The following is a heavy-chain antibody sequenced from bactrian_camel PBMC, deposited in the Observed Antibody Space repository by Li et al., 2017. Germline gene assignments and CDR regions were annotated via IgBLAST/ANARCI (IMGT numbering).Heavy chain of an antibody. Sequence: VQLVESGGGSVQPGGSLRLSCGASGHTYSSNCMGWFRQAPGKEREGVAIIYTNGGGPTYYADSVKGRFTISHDNAKNAVYLQMDSLKPEDTAMYYCAAAQGYGGGLRRLLTSPALFGYSGQGTQVTVS. V-gene: IGHV3S40*01. J-gene: IGHJ6*01. CDR1: GHTYSSNC. D-gene: IGHD3*01. CDR3: AAAQGYGGGLRRLLTSPALFGY. CDR2: IYTNGGGPT.